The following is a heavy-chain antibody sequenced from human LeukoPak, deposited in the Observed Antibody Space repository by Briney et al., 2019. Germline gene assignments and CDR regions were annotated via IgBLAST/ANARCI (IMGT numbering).Heavy chain of an antibody. D-gene: IGHD2-15*01. J-gene: IGHJ4*02. CDR2: INPNSGGT. V-gene: IGHV1-2*02. CDR3: ATRDVVVAATEHVY. CDR1: GYTFTGYY. Sequence: ASVKVPCKASGYTFTGYYMHWVRQAPGQGLEWMGWINPNSGGTNYAQKFQGRVTMTRDTSISTAYMELSRLRSDDTAVYYCATRDVVVAATEHVYWGQGTLVTVSS.